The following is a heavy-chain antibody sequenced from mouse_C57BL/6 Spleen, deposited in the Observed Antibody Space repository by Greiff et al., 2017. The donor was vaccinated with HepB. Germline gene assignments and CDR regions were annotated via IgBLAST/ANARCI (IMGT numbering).Heavy chain of an antibody. J-gene: IGHJ1*03. CDR1: GYTFTSYW. V-gene: IGHV1-72*01. CDR2: IDPNSGGT. CDR3: ASYYGSSLLYWYFDV. Sequence: QVQLQQPGAELVKPGASVKLSCKASGYTFTSYWMHWVKQRPGRGLEWIGRIDPNSGGTKYNEKFKSKATLTVDKPSSTAYMQLSSLTSEDSAVYYCASYYGSSLLYWYFDVWGTGTTVTVSS. D-gene: IGHD1-1*01.